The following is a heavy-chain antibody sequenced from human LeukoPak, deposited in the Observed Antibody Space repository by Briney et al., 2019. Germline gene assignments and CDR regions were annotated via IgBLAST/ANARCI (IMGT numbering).Heavy chain of an antibody. CDR3: AKGVQYGRFDP. CDR2: INGDGSNT. D-gene: IGHD3-10*01. Sequence: GGSLRLSCAASGFTFSSHWMHWVRQAPGKGLVWVSRINGDGSNTTYADSVKGRFTISRDNAKNSLYLQMNSLRAEDTALYYCAKGVQYGRFDPWGQGTLVTVSS. J-gene: IGHJ5*02. CDR1: GFTFSSHW. V-gene: IGHV3-74*03.